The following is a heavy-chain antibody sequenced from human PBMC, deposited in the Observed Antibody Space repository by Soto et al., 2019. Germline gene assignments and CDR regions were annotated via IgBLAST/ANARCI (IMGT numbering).Heavy chain of an antibody. CDR3: ARLNGYCFSNKCKGYYGMDV. V-gene: IGHV4-4*02. J-gene: IGHJ6*02. CDR2: IYHSGST. D-gene: IGHD2-2*03. Sequence: YETLSLTWALSRGSISRRNWWGWVPQPPGKGLEGIGEIYHSGSTNHNPSLKSRVTISVDKSKNQFYLKLSSVTEADTAVYYCARLNGYCFSNKCKGYYGMDVCGQGTTVPVSS. CDR1: RGSISRRNW.